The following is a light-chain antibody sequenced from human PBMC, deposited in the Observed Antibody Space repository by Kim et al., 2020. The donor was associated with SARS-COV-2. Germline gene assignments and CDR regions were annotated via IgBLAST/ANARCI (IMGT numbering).Light chain of an antibody. Sequence: SYELTQPPSVSASPGQTASITCSGDKLGEKYACWYQQKPGQSPALVIYQDSKRPSGIPERFSGSNSGNTATLTIGGTQAMDEADYYCQAWDSSTVVFGGGTQLTVL. CDR1: KLGEKY. CDR2: QDS. J-gene: IGLJ2*01. V-gene: IGLV3-1*01. CDR3: QAWDSSTVV.